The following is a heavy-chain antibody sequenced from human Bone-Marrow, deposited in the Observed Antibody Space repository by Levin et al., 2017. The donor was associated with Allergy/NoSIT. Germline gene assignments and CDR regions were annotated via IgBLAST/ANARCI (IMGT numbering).Heavy chain of an antibody. J-gene: IGHJ3*02. CDR3: ARVHIPWEVGSAFAI. CDR2: IYYSGST. Sequence: SETLSLTCTVSGGSISTGGYYWSWIRQHPGKGLEWIGYIYYSGSTYYNPSLKSRVTVSVDTSENQFSLKLSSVTAADTAVYYCARVHIPWEVGSAFAIWSQGTMVTVSS. V-gene: IGHV4-31*03. CDR1: GGSISTGGYY. D-gene: IGHD1-26*01.